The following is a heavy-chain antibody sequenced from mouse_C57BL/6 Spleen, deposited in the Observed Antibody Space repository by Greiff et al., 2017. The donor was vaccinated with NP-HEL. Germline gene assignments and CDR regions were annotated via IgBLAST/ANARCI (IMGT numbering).Heavy chain of an antibody. Sequence: VQLQQSGPELVKPGASVKMSCKASGYTFTDYNMHWVKQSHGKSLEWIGYINPNNGGTSYNQKFKGKATLTVNKSSSTAYMELRSLTSEDSAVYYCARGGYDYEGFAYWGQGTLVTVSA. J-gene: IGHJ3*01. CDR1: GYTFTDYN. CDR3: ARGGYDYEGFAY. D-gene: IGHD2-4*01. V-gene: IGHV1-22*01. CDR2: INPNNGGT.